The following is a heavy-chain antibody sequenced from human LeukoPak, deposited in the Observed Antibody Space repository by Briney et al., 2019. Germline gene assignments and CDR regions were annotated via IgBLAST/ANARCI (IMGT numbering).Heavy chain of an antibody. D-gene: IGHD4-11*01. CDR3: AKSGGSNLNWFDR. J-gene: IGHJ5*02. Sequence: GGSLLLSCAASGFTFISYGMHWVRPAPGKGLEWVAVISYDGSNKYYADSVKGRFTISRDNSKNTLYLQMNSLRAEDTAVYYCAKSGGSNLNWFDRWGQGTLVTVSS. CDR1: GFTFISYG. V-gene: IGHV3-30*18. CDR2: ISYDGSNK.